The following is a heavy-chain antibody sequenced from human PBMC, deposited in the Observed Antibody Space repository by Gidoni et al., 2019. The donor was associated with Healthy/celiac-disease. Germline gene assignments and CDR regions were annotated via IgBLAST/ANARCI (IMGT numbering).Heavy chain of an antibody. D-gene: IGHD1-26*01. CDR2: ISYDGSNK. J-gene: IGHJ6*02. CDR3: AKVRSGSYSRRYYYYYGMDV. CDR1: GFTFSSYG. Sequence: QVQLVESGGGVVQPGRSLRLSCSASGFTFSSYGMHWVRPAPGKGLEGVAVISYDGSNKYYEDSVKGRVTISRDNSKNTLYLQMNSRRAEDTAVYYCAKVRSGSYSRRYYYYYGMDVWGQGTTVTVSS. V-gene: IGHV3-30*18.